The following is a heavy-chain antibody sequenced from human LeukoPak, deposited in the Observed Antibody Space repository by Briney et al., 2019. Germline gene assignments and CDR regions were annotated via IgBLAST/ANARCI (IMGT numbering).Heavy chain of an antibody. Sequence: GGSLRLSCAASGFTFSSYSMNWVRQAPGKGLEWVSSISSSSSYIYYADSVKGRFTISRDNAKNSLYLQMNSLRVEDTAVYYCARDTYSSGSYNAWGQGTLVIVSS. CDR2: ISSSSSYI. J-gene: IGHJ4*02. V-gene: IGHV3-21*01. CDR1: GFTFSSYS. D-gene: IGHD1-26*01. CDR3: ARDTYSSGSYNA.